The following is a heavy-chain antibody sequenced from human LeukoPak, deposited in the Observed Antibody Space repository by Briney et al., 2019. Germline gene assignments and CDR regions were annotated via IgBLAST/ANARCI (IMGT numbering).Heavy chain of an antibody. CDR3: ARVFGAGYSDY. V-gene: IGHV3-7*01. CDR2: IKQDGSEK. CDR1: GFTFGDYA. Sequence: GGSLRLSCTASGFTFGDYAISWVRQAPGKGLEWVASIKQDGSEKYYVDSVKGRVTISRDNAKNSLYLQMNSLRAEDTAVYYCARVFGAGYSDYWGQGTLVTVSS. J-gene: IGHJ4*02. D-gene: IGHD4/OR15-4a*01.